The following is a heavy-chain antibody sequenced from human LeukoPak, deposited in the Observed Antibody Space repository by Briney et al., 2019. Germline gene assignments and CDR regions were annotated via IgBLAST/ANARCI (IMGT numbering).Heavy chain of an antibody. D-gene: IGHD3-3*01. CDR1: GGSIISSDYY. Sequence: SETLSLTCSVSGGSIISSDYYWGWIRQPPGKGLEWIGSIYQSGSGSSYYNPSLKSRVTIFGDTSKNQFFLRLSSVTAADTAVYYCASTLRFLPYRRFDYWGQGTLVTVPS. CDR3: ASTLRFLPYRRFDY. J-gene: IGHJ4*02. CDR2: IYQSGSGSS. V-gene: IGHV4-39*01.